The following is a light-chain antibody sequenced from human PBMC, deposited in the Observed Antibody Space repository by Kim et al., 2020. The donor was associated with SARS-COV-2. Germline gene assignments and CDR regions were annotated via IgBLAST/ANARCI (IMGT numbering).Light chain of an antibody. CDR1: QSISSY. J-gene: IGKJ1*01. CDR3: QQSYSAPWT. Sequence: DIQMTQSPSSLSASVGDRVTITCRTSQSISSYLNWYQQKPGKAPKFLIYAASSLQSGVPSRFGGGGSGTDFTLTISSLQPEDFATYYCQQSYSAPWTFGLGTKVEIK. CDR2: AAS. V-gene: IGKV1-39*01.